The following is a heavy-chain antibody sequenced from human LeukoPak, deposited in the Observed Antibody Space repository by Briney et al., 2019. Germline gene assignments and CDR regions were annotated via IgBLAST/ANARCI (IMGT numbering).Heavy chain of an antibody. CDR3: ARGTKVGAETRGDVFDI. J-gene: IGHJ3*02. CDR1: GGSFTKHQ. V-gene: IGHV4-34*01. CDR2: INDGGST. Sequence: SSETLSLTCAVYGGSFTKHQWSWIRQPPGKGLEWIGAINDGGSTNYNPSLKSRVTISVDTSKNQFSLRLSSMTAADTAVYYCARGTKVGAETRGDVFDIWGQGTMVTVSS. D-gene: IGHD1-26*01.